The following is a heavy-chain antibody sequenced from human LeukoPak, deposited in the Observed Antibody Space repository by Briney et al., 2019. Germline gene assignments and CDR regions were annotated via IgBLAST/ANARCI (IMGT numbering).Heavy chain of an antibody. J-gene: IGHJ4*02. CDR3: ARDRAYQLVLDY. V-gene: IGHV3-7*01. CDR1: GFTFSNYW. CDR2: IKKDGSEK. Sequence: TGGSLRLSCVASGFTFSNYWMSWVRHAPGKGLEWVANIKKDGSEKYYVDSVKGRFTISRDNAKTSLYLQMNSLRAEDTAVYYCARDRAYQLVLDYWGQGTLVTVSS. D-gene: IGHD6-13*01.